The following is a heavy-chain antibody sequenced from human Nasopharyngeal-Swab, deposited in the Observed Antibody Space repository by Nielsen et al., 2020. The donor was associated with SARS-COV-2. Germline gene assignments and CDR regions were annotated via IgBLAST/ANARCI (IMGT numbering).Heavy chain of an antibody. CDR1: GFTFSNSD. J-gene: IGHJ4*02. Sequence: GESLKISCAASGFTFSNSDMNWVRQAPGKGLEWLSYISGSNTYTNYADSVKGRFTVSRDNAKNSLFLQMNSLRAEDMAVYYCARGGGDYLPIDSWGQGTLVTVSS. V-gene: IGHV3-11*05. D-gene: IGHD4-17*01. CDR2: ISGSNTYT. CDR3: ARGGGDYLPIDS.